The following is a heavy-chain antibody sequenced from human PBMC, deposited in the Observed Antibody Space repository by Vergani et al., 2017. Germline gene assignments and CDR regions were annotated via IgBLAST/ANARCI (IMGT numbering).Heavy chain of an antibody. J-gene: IGHJ4*02. CDR1: GYTFTSYG. CDR3: ARDINYYESSAGGAN. D-gene: IGHD3-22*01. V-gene: IGHV1-18*01. Sequence: QVQLVQSGAEVKKPGASVKVSCKASGYTFTSYGISWVRQAPGQGLEWMGWISAYNGNTNYAQEVQGRVTMTTDTSTSTAYMELRSLRSDDTAVYYCARDINYYESSAGGANWGQGTLVTVSS. CDR2: ISAYNGNT.